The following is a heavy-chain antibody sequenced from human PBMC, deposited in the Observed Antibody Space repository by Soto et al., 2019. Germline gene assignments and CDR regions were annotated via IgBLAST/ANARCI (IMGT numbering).Heavy chain of an antibody. J-gene: IGHJ4*02. CDR1: GYTFTSYD. Sequence: ASVKVSCKASGYTFTSYDINWVRQAPGQGLEWVGWINPTSEYTAHAQKFQGRVTLTREISTATAYMELSSLTSEDTAVYFCARQLHPGSSSDWGPGTQVTVSS. CDR3: ARQLHPGSSSD. CDR2: INPTSEYT. D-gene: IGHD1-1*01. V-gene: IGHV1-8*01.